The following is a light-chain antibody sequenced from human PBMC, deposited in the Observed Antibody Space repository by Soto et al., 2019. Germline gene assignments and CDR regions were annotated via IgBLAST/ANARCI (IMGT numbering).Light chain of an antibody. J-gene: IGKJ3*01. Sequence: ENVLTXSAATLSLAPGEIATLCCRASQSVCNYVAWYQQKPGQAPRLLIYDSSNRATGIPARFSGSGYGTHFTITISSLEPEDFAVYYCQQRSNWLFGPVTKVAIK. CDR3: QQRSNWL. CDR2: DSS. V-gene: IGKV3-11*01. CDR1: QSVCNY.